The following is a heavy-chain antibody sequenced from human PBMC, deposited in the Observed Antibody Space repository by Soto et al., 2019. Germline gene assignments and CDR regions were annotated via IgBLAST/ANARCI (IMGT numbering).Heavy chain of an antibody. CDR1: GGSISSGGYY. D-gene: IGHD2-15*01. Sequence: SETLSLTCAVSGGSISSGGYYWSWIRQHPGKDLEWIAYIYYSGSTYYNPSLKSRVTISVDTSKNQFSLKLSSVTAADTAVYYCARGRVEIWFDPWGQGTLVTVSS. CDR3: ARGRVEIWFDP. V-gene: IGHV4-31*11. CDR2: IYYSGST. J-gene: IGHJ5*02.